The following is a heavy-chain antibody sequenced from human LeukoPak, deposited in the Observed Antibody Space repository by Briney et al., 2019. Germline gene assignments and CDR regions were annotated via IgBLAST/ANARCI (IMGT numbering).Heavy chain of an antibody. D-gene: IGHD2-8*01. Sequence: GGSLRLSCAASGFTFSSYSMNWVRQAPGKGLEWVSSISTSSSYIYYADSVKGRFTISRDNARKSLYLQMNSLRAEDTAVYYCARDSALMGALDYWGQGTLVTVSS. CDR1: GFTFSSYS. J-gene: IGHJ4*02. V-gene: IGHV3-21*01. CDR3: ARDSALMGALDY. CDR2: ISTSSSYI.